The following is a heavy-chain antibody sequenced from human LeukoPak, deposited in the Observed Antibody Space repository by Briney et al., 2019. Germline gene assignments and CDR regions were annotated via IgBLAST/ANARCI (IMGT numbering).Heavy chain of an antibody. CDR2: IYTSGST. CDR3: AGAGGEQQLEYYYYYYYMDV. Sequence: SETLSLTCTVSGGSISSYYWSWIRQPAGKGLEWIGRIYTSGSTNYNPPLKSRVTMSVDTSKNQFSLKLSSVTAADTAVYYCAGAGGEQQLEYYYYYYYMDVWGKGTTVTVSS. V-gene: IGHV4-4*07. J-gene: IGHJ6*03. CDR1: GGSISSYY. D-gene: IGHD6-13*01.